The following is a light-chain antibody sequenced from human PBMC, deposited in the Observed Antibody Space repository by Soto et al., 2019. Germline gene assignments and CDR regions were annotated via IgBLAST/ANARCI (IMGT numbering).Light chain of an antibody. CDR3: QQSYSTPWT. J-gene: IGKJ1*01. CDR2: VAS. V-gene: IGKV1-39*01. Sequence: DIQMTQSPSSLSASVGDRVTITCRASQSISSYLNWYQQKPGKAPMLLIYVASGLQSGVPSRFSGSGSGTDFTLTISNLQPEDCATYYCQQSYSTPWTFGQGTKVEIK. CDR1: QSISSY.